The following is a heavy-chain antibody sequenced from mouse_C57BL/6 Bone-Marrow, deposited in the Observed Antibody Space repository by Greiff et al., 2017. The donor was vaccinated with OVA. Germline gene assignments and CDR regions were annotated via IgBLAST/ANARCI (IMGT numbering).Heavy chain of an antibody. V-gene: IGHV1-52*01. CDR1: GYTFTSYW. D-gene: IGHD1-3*01. Sequence: QVQLKQPGAELVRPGSSVKLSCKASGYTFTSYWMHWVKQRPIQGLEWIGNIDPSDSETHYNQKFKDKTTLTVDKSSSTAYMQLSSLTSEDSAVYYCARGVVKPLDYWGQGTTLTVSS. J-gene: IGHJ2*01. CDR2: IDPSDSET. CDR3: ARGVVKPLDY.